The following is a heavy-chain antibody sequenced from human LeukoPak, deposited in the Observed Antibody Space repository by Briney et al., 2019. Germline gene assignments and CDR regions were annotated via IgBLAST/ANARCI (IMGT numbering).Heavy chain of an antibody. CDR2: ISGSGGST. CDR3: AKDLMITVMYFDY. D-gene: IGHD3-16*01. V-gene: IGHV3-23*01. Sequence: GGSLRLSCAASGFTFSSYAMSWVRQAPGKGLEWVSAISGSGGSTYYADSVKGWYTISRDNSKNTLYLQMNSLRAEDTAVYYCAKDLMITVMYFDYWGQGTLVTVSS. CDR1: GFTFSSYA. J-gene: IGHJ4*02.